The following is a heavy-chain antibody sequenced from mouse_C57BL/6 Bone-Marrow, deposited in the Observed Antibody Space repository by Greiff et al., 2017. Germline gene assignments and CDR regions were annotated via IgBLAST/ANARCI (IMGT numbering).Heavy chain of an antibody. CDR3: ARNYYQDY. J-gene: IGHJ2*01. CDR2: ISSGSSTI. Sequence: DVMLVESGGGLVKPGGSLKLSCAASGFTFSDYGMHWVRQAPEKGLEWVAYISSGSSTIYSADTVKGRFTISRDNAKNTLFLQMTSLRSEDTAMYYCARNYYQDYWGQGTTLTVSS. CDR1: GFTFSDYG. V-gene: IGHV5-17*01. D-gene: IGHD1-1*01.